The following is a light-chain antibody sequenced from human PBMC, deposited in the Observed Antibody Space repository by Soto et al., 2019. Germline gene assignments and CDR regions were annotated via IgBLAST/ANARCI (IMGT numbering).Light chain of an antibody. CDR1: QSISSW. CDR2: KAS. Sequence: DIPMTQSPSTLSASVGHRVTITCRASQSISSWLAWYQQKPGKAPKLLIYKASSLESGVPSRFSGSGSGTEFTLTISSLQPDDFATYYCQQYNSFPITFGQGTRLEIK. J-gene: IGKJ5*01. CDR3: QQYNSFPIT. V-gene: IGKV1-5*03.